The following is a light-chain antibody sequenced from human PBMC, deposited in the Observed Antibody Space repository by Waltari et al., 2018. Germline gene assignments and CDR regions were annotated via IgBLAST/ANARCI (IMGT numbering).Light chain of an antibody. V-gene: IGKV3-11*01. CDR1: HSVSNL. Sequence: EVVLTQSPATLSLSPGERATLSCRASHSVSNLLAWYQQKPGQAPRLLIYDASNTATGIPARFSGSGSGTDFTLTISSLEPEDVAVYYCQQYYSAPYTFGQGTKLEIK. CDR2: DAS. J-gene: IGKJ2*01. CDR3: QQYYSAPYT.